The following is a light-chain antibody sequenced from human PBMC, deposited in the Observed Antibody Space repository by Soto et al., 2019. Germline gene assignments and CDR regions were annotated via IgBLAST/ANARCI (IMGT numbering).Light chain of an antibody. CDR3: QQFQSYALT. V-gene: IGKV1-13*02. CDR1: KGISSA. Sequence: AIQLTQYPSSLSASVGDRVTITCRASKGISSALAWYQHKPGRAPRLLIYDASSLQSGVSSRFSGSGSGTDFTLTISSLQPEDFVTYYCQQFQSYALTFGGGTKLEIK. CDR2: DAS. J-gene: IGKJ4*01.